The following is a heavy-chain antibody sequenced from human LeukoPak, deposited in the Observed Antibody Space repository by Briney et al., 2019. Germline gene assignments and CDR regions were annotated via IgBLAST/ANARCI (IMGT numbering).Heavy chain of an antibody. CDR2: INHSGST. CDR1: GGSFSGYY. J-gene: IGHJ5*02. Sequence: PSETLSLTCAVYGGSFSGYYWSWIRQPPGKGLEWIGEINHSGSTNYNPSLKSRVTISVDTSKNQFSLKLSSVTAADTAVYYCARRYGDYGDYPVWFDPWGQGTLVTVSS. D-gene: IGHD4-17*01. V-gene: IGHV4-34*01. CDR3: ARRYGDYGDYPVWFDP.